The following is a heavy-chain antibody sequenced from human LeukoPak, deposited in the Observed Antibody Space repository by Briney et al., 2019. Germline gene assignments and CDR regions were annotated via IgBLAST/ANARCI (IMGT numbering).Heavy chain of an antibody. CDR3: ARVKSYWGDFDY. CDR1: GFTFSRYW. J-gene: IGHJ4*02. CDR2: INSDGSST. V-gene: IGHV3-74*01. Sequence: GGSLRLSCAASGFTFSRYWMHWVRQAPGKGLVWVSRINSDGSSTSYADSVKGRFTISRDNAKNTLYLEMNSLRAEDTAVYYCARVKSYWGDFDYWGQGTLVTVSS. D-gene: IGHD1-26*01.